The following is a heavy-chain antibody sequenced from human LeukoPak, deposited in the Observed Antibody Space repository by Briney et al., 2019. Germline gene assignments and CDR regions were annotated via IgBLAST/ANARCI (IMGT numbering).Heavy chain of an antibody. J-gene: IGHJ2*01. CDR3: ARVGDHYHWYLDL. V-gene: IGHV3-53*01. Sequence: PGGSLRLSCAASGFSVSTNYMNWVRQAPGKGLEWVSILYSGSSTYYTDSVKGRFTISRDNSRSTLYLHMTNLRAEDTAVYYCARVGDHYHWYLDLWGRGSLLTVPS. CDR2: LYSGSST. D-gene: IGHD3-10*01. CDR1: GFSVSTNY.